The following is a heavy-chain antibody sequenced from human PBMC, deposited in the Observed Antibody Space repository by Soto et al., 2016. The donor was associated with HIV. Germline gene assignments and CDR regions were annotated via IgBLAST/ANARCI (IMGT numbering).Heavy chain of an antibody. CDR2: MNPNSGNT. CDR3: ARGRYCSGGSCLYGDDYMDV. V-gene: IGHV1-8*03. D-gene: IGHD2-15*01. J-gene: IGHJ6*03. Sequence: QVQLVQSGAEVKKPGASVKVSCKASGYTFTSYDINWVRQATGQGLEWMGWMNPNSGNTGYAQNFQGRATITRNTSISTAYMELSSLRSEDTAVYYCARGRYCSGGSCLYGDDYMDVWGKGTTVTVSS. CDR1: GYTFTSYD.